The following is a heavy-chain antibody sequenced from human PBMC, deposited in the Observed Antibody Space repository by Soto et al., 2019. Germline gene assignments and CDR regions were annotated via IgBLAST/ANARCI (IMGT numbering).Heavy chain of an antibody. V-gene: IGHV6-1*01. Sequence: SQTLSLTCAISGDSVSSTSAAWNWIRQSPSRVLEWLGRTYYRSKWYNDYAVSVKSRITINPDTSKNQFSLQLNSVTPEDKAVYYCARDSTVATAYNWFDPWGQGTLVTVSS. CDR2: TYYRSKWYN. CDR1: GDSVSSTSAA. D-gene: IGHD5-12*01. J-gene: IGHJ5*02. CDR3: ARDSTVATAYNWFDP.